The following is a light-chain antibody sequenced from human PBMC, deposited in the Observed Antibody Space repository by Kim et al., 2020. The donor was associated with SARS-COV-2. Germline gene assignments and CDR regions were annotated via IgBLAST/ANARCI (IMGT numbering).Light chain of an antibody. CDR3: QSYDSSLSGYV. CDR1: SSNIGAGYD. J-gene: IGLJ1*01. CDR2: GNS. V-gene: IGLV1-40*01. Sequence: RVTISCTGSSSNIGAGYDVHWYQQLPGTAPKLLIYGNSNRPSGDPDRFSGTKSGTSASLAITGLQAEDEADYYCQSYDSSLSGYVFGTGTKVTVL.